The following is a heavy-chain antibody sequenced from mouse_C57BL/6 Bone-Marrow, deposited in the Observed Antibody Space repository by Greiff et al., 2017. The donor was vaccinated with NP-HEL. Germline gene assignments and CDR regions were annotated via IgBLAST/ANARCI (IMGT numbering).Heavy chain of an antibody. CDR2: SRNKANDYTT. CDR3: ARGSTGDWYFDV. V-gene: IGHV7-1*01. Sequence: EVMLVESGGGLVQSGRSLRLSCATSGFTFSDFYMEWVRQAPGKGLEWIAASRNKANDYTTEYSASVKGRFIVSRDTSQSILYLQMNALRAEDTAIYYCARGSTGDWYFDVWGTGTTVTVSS. J-gene: IGHJ1*03. CDR1: GFTFSDFY. D-gene: IGHD2-1*01.